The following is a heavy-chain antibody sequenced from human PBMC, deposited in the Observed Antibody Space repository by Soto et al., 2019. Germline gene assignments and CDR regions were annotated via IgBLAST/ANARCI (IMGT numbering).Heavy chain of an antibody. CDR2: IHPGDSDT. CDR3: TLSYGDSYYYYYGMDV. Sequence: GESLKISCVGSGFSFSRYTVGWVRQVPGKGLEWMGVIHPGDSDTIYSPSFQGQVTISADKSISTAYLQWSSLKASDTGMYYCTLSYGDSYYYYYGMDVWGQGTTVTVSS. V-gene: IGHV5-51*01. CDR1: GFSFSRYT. J-gene: IGHJ6*02. D-gene: IGHD4-17*01.